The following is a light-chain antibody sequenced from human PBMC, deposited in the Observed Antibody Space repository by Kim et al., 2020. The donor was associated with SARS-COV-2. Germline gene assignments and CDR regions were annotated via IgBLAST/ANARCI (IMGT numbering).Light chain of an antibody. CDR3: MQALQTPLT. CDR2: LGS. V-gene: IGKV2-28*01. CDR1: QSLLHSNGNNY. Sequence: DIVMTQSPLSLPVTPGESASISCRSSQSLLHSNGNNYLAWYLQKPGQSPQLLINLGSNRASGVPDRFSGSGTGTDFTLKISRVEAEDVGVYYCMQALQTPLTFGGGTKVEIK. J-gene: IGKJ4*01.